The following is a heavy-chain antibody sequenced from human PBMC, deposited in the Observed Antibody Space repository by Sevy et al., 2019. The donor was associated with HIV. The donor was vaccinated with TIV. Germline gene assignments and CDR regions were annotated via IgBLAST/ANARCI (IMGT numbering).Heavy chain of an antibody. J-gene: IGHJ4*02. Sequence: SETLSLTCTVSGGSISSYYWSWIRQPPGKGLEWIGYIYYNGTTNYNPSLKSRVTISVDTSKNQFSLKLSSMTDADTAEYYCARDQTRGGFDYWGQGTLVTVSS. D-gene: IGHD1-1*01. V-gene: IGHV4-59*01. CDR3: ARDQTRGGFDY. CDR2: IYYNGTT. CDR1: GGSISSYY.